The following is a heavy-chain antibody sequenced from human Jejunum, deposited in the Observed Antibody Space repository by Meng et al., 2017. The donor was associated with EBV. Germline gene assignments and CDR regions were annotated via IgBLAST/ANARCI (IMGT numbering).Heavy chain of an antibody. V-gene: IGHV3-23*01. D-gene: IGHD2-2*01. CDR2: ISGTTGNT. J-gene: IGHJ4*02. CDR1: GFTFSSYS. Sequence: EVQLLESGGGLVHPGGYLRLSCAASGFTFSSYSMSWVRQAPGTGLEWVSTISGTTGNTNYADSVKGRFTISSDNSKSTLYLQMNSLRAEDTALYYCAKKGSPGFQPYDYWGQGTLVTVYS. CDR3: AKKGSPGFQPYDY.